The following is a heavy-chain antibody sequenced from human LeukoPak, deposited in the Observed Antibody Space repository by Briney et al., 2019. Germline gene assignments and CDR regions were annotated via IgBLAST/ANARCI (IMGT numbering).Heavy chain of an antibody. Sequence: PGGSLRLSCAASGFTFSTCWMTWVRQAPGKGLEWVANIKQDGSERYYVDSVKGRFTISRDNAKSSLYPQMNSLRAEDTAVYYCAKSLVVVNDPPDYWGQGTLVTVSS. J-gene: IGHJ4*02. CDR2: IKQDGSER. CDR3: AKSLVVVNDPPDY. V-gene: IGHV3-7*01. D-gene: IGHD2-21*01. CDR1: GFTFSTCW.